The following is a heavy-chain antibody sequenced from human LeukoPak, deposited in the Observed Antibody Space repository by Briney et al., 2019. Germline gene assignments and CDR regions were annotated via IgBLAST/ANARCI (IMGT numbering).Heavy chain of an antibody. CDR3: ANWAGTPAGYFSGPLDY. CDR1: GYTLTDHD. V-gene: IGHV1-3*01. Sequence: ASVKVSCKAHGYTLTDHDLHWVRQAPGQRLEWMGWINPGNGNTKYSQKFQGRVTITRDTSASTAYMELSSLTSEDTAVYYCANWAGTPAGYFSGPLDYWGQGTLVTVSS. J-gene: IGHJ4*02. D-gene: IGHD6-19*01. CDR2: INPGNGNT.